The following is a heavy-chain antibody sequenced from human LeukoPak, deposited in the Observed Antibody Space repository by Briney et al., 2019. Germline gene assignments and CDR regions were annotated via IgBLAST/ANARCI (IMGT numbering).Heavy chain of an antibody. J-gene: IGHJ4*02. CDR3: ATFYGDYEGDYFDY. Sequence: SETLSLTCTVSGGSISSGGYYWSWIRQLPGKGLEWIGFNWYNYYSGSTSYNPSLKSRVTISVDTSKNQFSLELSSVTAADTAVYYCATFYGDYEGDYFDYWGQGTLVTVSS. CDR1: GGSISSGGYY. D-gene: IGHD4-17*01. CDR2: NYYSGST. V-gene: IGHV4-31*03.